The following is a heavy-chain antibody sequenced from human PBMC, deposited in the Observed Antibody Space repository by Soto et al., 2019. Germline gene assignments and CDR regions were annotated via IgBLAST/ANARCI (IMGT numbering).Heavy chain of an antibody. CDR2: IYYSRIT. J-gene: IGHJ4*02. CDR1: GDSVSSGDNY. CDR3: AAGGGLPRYY. D-gene: IGHD5-12*01. Sequence: SETLSLTCTVSGDSVSSGDNYWSWIRQPPGKGLEWIGYIYYSRITYYNPSLKSRVIISVDTSKNLFALNLSSVTAADTAVYYCAAGGGLPRYYWGQGTLVTVSS. V-gene: IGHV4-30-4*01.